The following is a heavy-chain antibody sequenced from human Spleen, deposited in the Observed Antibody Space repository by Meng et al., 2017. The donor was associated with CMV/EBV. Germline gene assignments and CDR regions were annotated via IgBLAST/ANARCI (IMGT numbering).Heavy chain of an antibody. CDR3: ARQRVGATSHFDY. V-gene: IGHV4-59*08. J-gene: IGHJ4*02. D-gene: IGHD1-26*01. CDR2: IYYSGST. Sequence: GSLRLSCTVSGGSISSYYWSWIRQPPGKGLEWIGYIYYSGSTNYNPSLKSRVTISVDTSKNQFSLKLSSVTAADTAVYYCARQRVGATSHFDYWGQGTLVTVSS. CDR1: GGSISSYY.